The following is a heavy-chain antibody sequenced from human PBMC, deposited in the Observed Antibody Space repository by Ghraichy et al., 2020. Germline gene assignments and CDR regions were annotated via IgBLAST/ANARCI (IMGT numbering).Heavy chain of an antibody. CDR3: AKGYTRRWPADLDY. V-gene: IGHV3-9*03. CDR1: GFTFDDYA. CDR2: ISWDSGSK. D-gene: IGHD2-2*02. Sequence: GGSLRLSCAASGFTFDDYAMHWVRQAPGMGLEWVSGISWDSGSKAYADSVRGRFTIARDNAKNSLYLKMNSLRAEDMALYYCAKGYTRRWPADLDYWGQGTLFTVSS. J-gene: IGHJ4*02.